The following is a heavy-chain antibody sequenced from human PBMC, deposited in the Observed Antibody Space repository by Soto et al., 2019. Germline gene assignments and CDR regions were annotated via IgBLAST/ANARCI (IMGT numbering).Heavy chain of an antibody. CDR3: ASTTIWKNAFEI. CDR1: GFSFSTYG. J-gene: IGHJ3*02. D-gene: IGHD3-3*01. CDR2: ISYDGSTK. Sequence: QVQLVESGGGVVQTGRSLRLSCAASGFSFSTYGMHWVRQAPGKGLEWVAVISYDGSTKTYADSVKGRFTISRDIFKNTLSLQMNSLRVEDTALYYCASTTIWKNAFEIWGQGTLVTVSS. V-gene: IGHV3-30*03.